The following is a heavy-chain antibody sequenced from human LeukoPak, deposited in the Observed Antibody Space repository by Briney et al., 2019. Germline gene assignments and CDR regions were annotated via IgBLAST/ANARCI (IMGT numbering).Heavy chain of an antibody. D-gene: IGHD5-18*01. CDR1: GFTFDDYA. V-gene: IGHV3-30*02. CDR2: IRYDGSNK. CDR3: ARATPPDSTDTAMVGYYYYYYMDV. Sequence: GGSLRLSCAASGFTFDDYAMHWVRQAPGKGLEWVAFIRYDGSNKYYADSVKGRFTISRDNSKNTLYLQMNSLRAEDTAVYYCARATPPDSTDTAMVGYYYYYYMDVWGKGTTVTVSS. J-gene: IGHJ6*03.